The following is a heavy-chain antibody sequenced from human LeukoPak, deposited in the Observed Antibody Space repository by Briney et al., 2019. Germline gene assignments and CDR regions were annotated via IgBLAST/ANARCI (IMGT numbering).Heavy chain of an antibody. J-gene: IGHJ4*02. V-gene: IGHV1-2*02. Sequence: ASVKVSSKPSGYTLTHYYIHWVGQAPGQGLEWMGWINPNSGGTKYAQKFQGRVTMTRDTSISTAYMELNRLRSDDSAVYYCASGDHSGWYGPDSVDYWGQGSLVTVSS. D-gene: IGHD6-19*01. CDR1: GYTLTHYY. CDR2: INPNSGGT. CDR3: ASGDHSGWYGPDSVDY.